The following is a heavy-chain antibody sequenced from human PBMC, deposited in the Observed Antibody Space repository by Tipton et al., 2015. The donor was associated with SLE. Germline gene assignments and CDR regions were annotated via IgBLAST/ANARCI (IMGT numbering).Heavy chain of an antibody. CDR3: ARQGQQLDDFDY. Sequence: TLSLTCTVSGGSISSGSYYWSWIRQPAGKGLEWIGRIYTSGSTNYNPSLKSRVTISVDTSKNQFSLKLTSVTAADTAVYYCARQGQQLDDFDYWGQGTLVTVSS. CDR2: IYTSGST. CDR1: GGSISSGSYY. D-gene: IGHD6-13*01. J-gene: IGHJ4*02. V-gene: IGHV4-61*02.